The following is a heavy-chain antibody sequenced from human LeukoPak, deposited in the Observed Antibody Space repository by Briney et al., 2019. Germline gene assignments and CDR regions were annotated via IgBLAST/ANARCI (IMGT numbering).Heavy chain of an antibody. CDR2: LYTAGDT. J-gene: IGHJ4*02. Sequence: GGSLRLSCAASGISVSSKYMSWVRQAPGKGLEWVSVLYTAGDTYYADSVKGRFTISRDNSKNTLSLQMNSLRPDDTALYYCAGGQMFTSGGFESWGQGALVTVSS. V-gene: IGHV3-53*01. CDR1: GISVSSKY. CDR3: AGGQMFTSGGFES. D-gene: IGHD6-19*01.